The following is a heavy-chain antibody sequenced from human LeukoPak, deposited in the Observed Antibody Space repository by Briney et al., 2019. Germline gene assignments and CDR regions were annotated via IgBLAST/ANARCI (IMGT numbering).Heavy chain of an antibody. CDR2: INHSGST. D-gene: IGHD4-17*01. J-gene: IGHJ4*02. V-gene: IGHV4-34*01. Sequence: SETLSLTCAVYGGSFSGYYWSWIRQPPGKGLEWIGEINHSGSTNYNPSLKSRVTISVDTSKNQFSLKLSSVTAADTAVYYCARHDDYGDFIDYWGQGTLVTVSS. CDR3: ARHDDYGDFIDY. CDR1: GGSFSGYY.